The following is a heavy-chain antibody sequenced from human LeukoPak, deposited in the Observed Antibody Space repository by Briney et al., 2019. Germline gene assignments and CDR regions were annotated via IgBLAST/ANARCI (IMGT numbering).Heavy chain of an antibody. V-gene: IGHV3-74*01. Sequence: GGSLTLSCAASGFTFSIYWMHWVRQAPGKGLVCVSRISKNKFPDYAESVKGRFTISRDNDKNTLYLQMNSQRADDTAVYYCSRRVFRVCGGDCYQDYWGRGTLVTVSS. CDR3: SRRVFRVCGGDCYQDY. CDR2: ISKNKFP. J-gene: IGHJ4*02. D-gene: IGHD2-21*02. CDR1: GFTFSIYW.